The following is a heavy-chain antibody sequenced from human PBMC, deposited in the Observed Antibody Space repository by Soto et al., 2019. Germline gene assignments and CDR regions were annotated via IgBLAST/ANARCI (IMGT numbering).Heavy chain of an antibody. CDR1: GYTFSTYA. V-gene: IGHV1-3*01. Sequence: ASVKISCKASGYTFSTYAMHWVRQAPGQSLEWMGWLNGGTGQTRYSQKFQDRVIITRDTSASTGYMELSSLTSEDTAVYYCARGKGMEENYFYYGLDIWGQGTTVTVSS. CDR3: ARGKGMEENYFYYGLDI. CDR2: LNGGTGQT. D-gene: IGHD1-1*01. J-gene: IGHJ6*02.